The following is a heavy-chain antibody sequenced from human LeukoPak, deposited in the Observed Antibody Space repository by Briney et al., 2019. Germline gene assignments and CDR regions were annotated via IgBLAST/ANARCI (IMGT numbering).Heavy chain of an antibody. CDR2: IRYSGST. Sequence: PSETLSLTCSVSGDSINSGDYYWGWIRQPPGKGLEWIGNIRYSGSTYYNPSLKSRVTVSVDTSKNQFSLKLSSVTAADTAVYYCVRGSTLRHYQYWGQGTLVTVSS. D-gene: IGHD3-16*01. CDR1: GDSINSGDYY. J-gene: IGHJ4*02. V-gene: IGHV4-39*01. CDR3: VRGSTLRHYQY.